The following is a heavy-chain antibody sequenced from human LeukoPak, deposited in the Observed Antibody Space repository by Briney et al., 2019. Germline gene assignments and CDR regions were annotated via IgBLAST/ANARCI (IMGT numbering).Heavy chain of an antibody. CDR3: ARDPKTHYDSSGYYSYYYYGMDV. CDR2: IIPIFGTA. CDR1: GGTFSSYA. V-gene: IGHV1-69*13. D-gene: IGHD3-22*01. Sequence: ASVKVSCKASGGTFSSYAISWVRQAPEQGLEWMGGIIPIFGTANYAQKFQGRVTITADESTSTAYMELSSLRSEDTAVYYCARDPKTHYDSSGYYSYYYYGMDVWGQGTTVTVSS. J-gene: IGHJ6*02.